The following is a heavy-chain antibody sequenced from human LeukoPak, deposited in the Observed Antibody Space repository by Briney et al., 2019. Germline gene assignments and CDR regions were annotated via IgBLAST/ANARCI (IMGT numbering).Heavy chain of an antibody. CDR1: GFSLSDYF. V-gene: IGHV3-11*01. J-gene: IGHJ6*03. CDR3: ARDQCSSTSCYKDYRSRDYYYYMDV. Sequence: GGSLRLSCAASGFSLSDYFMSWIRQAPGKGLEWISYINKDSATIYYADSVKGRFTISRDNAKNSLYLQMNCLRAEDTAVYYCARDQCSSTSCYKDYRSRDYYYYMDVGGKGTTLTVSS. CDR2: INKDSATI. D-gene: IGHD2-2*02.